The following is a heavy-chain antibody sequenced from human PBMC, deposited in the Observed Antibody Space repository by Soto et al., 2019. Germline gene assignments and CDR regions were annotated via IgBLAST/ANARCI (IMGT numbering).Heavy chain of an antibody. D-gene: IGHD2-15*01. V-gene: IGHV4-59*01. CDR3: ARGKRDMYYYYGMDV. J-gene: IGHJ6*02. CDR2: IYYSGST. Sequence: LSLTCTVSGGSISSYYRSWIRQPPGKGLEWIGYIYYSGSTNYNPSLKSRVTISVDTSKNQFSLKLSSVTAADTAVYYCARGKRDMYYYYGMDVWGQGTTVTVSS. CDR1: GGSISSYY.